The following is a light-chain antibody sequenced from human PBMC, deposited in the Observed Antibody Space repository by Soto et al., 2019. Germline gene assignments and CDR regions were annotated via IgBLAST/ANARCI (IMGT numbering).Light chain of an antibody. CDR2: EVS. CDR1: SSDIGGYNY. Sequence: QSALTQPASVSGSPGQSITISCAGTSSDIGGYNYVSWYQQHPGKAPKVMIYEVSNRPSGVSNRFSGSKSGNTASLTISGLQAEDEADYYCSSYTSSSTRLYVFGTGTKLTVL. J-gene: IGLJ1*01. V-gene: IGLV2-14*01. CDR3: SSYTSSSTRLYV.